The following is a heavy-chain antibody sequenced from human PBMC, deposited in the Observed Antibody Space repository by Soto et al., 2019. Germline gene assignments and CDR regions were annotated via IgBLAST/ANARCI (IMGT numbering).Heavy chain of an antibody. CDR3: ARSVEWLASFDY. V-gene: IGHV1-8*01. CDR1: GYTFTSYD. CDR2: MNPNSGNT. D-gene: IGHD6-19*01. J-gene: IGHJ4*02. Sequence: QVQLVQSGAEVKKPGASVKVSCKASGYTFTSYDINWVRQTTGQGLEWMGWMNPNSGNTGYAQKFQGRVTMTRNTSISTAYMELSSLRSEDTAVYYCARSVEWLASFDYWGQGTLVTVSS.